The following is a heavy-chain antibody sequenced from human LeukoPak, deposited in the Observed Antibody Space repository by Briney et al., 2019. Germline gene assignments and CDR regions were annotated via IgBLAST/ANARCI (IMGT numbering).Heavy chain of an antibody. CDR1: GFTFSSYA. V-gene: IGHV3-23*01. D-gene: IGHD3-10*01. J-gene: IGHJ4*02. CDR3: ARSSRGVQGVIAPPKY. Sequence: GGALRLSCAASGFTFSSYAMSWVRQAPGKGLEWVSAIRGSGGSSYYANSVNGRFTISRDNSMNTLYLQMNSLRAEDTAVYYCARSSRGVQGVIAPPKYWGQGTLVTVSS. CDR2: IRGSGGSS.